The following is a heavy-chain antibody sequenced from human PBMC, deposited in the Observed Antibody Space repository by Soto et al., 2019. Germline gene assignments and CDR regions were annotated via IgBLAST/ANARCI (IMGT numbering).Heavy chain of an antibody. J-gene: IGHJ4*02. CDR2: IIPIFGTA. Sequence: SVKVSCKASGGTFSSYAISWVRQAPGQGLEWMGGIIPIFGTANYAQKFQGRVTITADESTSTAYMELSSLRSEDTAVYYCARATMIRGVEIDYWGQGTLVTVSS. CDR3: ARATMIRGVEIDY. CDR1: GGTFSSYA. D-gene: IGHD3-10*01. V-gene: IGHV1-69*13.